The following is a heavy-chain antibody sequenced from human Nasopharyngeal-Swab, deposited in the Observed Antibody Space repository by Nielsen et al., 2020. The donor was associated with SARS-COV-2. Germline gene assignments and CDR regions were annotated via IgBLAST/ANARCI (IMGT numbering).Heavy chain of an antibody. V-gene: IGHV3-53*01. D-gene: IGHD5-18*01. CDR3: ASNSGYSYGSPLDN. CDR1: GFTVSSNY. CDR2: IYGGGST. Sequence: GGSLRLSCAASGFTVSSNYMSWVRQAPGKGLEWVSLIYGGGSTYYADSVKGRFTISRDNSKNTLYLQMNSLRDEDTAMYYCASNSGYSYGSPLDNWGQGTLVTVSS. J-gene: IGHJ4*02.